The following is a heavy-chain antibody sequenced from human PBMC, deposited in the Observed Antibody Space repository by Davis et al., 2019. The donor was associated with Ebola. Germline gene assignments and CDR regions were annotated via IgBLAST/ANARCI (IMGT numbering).Heavy chain of an antibody. V-gene: IGHV4-34*01. J-gene: IGHJ5*02. CDR2: INHSGST. CDR3: ARIGGCTGGVCYP. D-gene: IGHD2-8*02. CDR1: GGSFSGYY. Sequence: PSETLSLTCAVYGGSFSGYYWSWIRQPPGKGLEWIGEINHSGSTNYNPSLKSRVTISVDTSKNQFSLKLSSVTAADTAVYYCARIGGCTGGVCYPWGQGTLVTVSS.